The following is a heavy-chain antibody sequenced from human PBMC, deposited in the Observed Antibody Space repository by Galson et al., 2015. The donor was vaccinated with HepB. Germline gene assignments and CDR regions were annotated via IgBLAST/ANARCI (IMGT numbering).Heavy chain of an antibody. V-gene: IGHV3-33*01. CDR3: ARDGKTAAGPFDY. J-gene: IGHJ4*02. D-gene: IGHD6-13*01. Sequence: SLRLSCAASGFTFSSYGMHWVRQAPGKGLEWVAVIWYDGSNKYYADSVKGRFTISRDNSKNTLYLQMNSLRAEDTAVYYCARDGKTAAGPFDYWGQGTLVTVSS. CDR2: IWYDGSNK. CDR1: GFTFSSYG.